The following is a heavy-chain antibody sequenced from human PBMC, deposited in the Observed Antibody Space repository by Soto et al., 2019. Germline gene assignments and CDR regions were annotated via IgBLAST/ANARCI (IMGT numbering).Heavy chain of an antibody. CDR1: GYTFTSYG. J-gene: IGHJ3*01. D-gene: IGHD6-19*01. CDR2: ISAYNGNT. Sequence: QVQLVQSGAEVKKPGASVKVSCKASGYTFTSYGISWVRQAPGQGLEWMGWISAYNGNTNSAQKLRGRVTMTTDTSASTGYMELRSLRSDDTAVYSCARGLGPGAFDVWGQGTLVTVSS. CDR3: ARGLGPGAFDV. V-gene: IGHV1-18*01.